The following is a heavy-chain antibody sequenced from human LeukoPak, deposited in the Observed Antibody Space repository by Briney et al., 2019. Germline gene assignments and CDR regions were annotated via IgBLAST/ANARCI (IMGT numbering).Heavy chain of an antibody. CDR3: AKVGLGLLWFGEFPYVPLYFDY. Sequence: GGSLRLSCAASGFTFSSYAMSWVRQAPGKGLEWVSAISGSGGSTYYADSVKGRFTISRDNSKNTLYLQMNSLRAEDTAVYYCAKVGLGLLWFGEFPYVPLYFDYWGQGTLVTVSS. D-gene: IGHD3-10*01. CDR1: GFTFSSYA. CDR2: ISGSGGST. J-gene: IGHJ4*02. V-gene: IGHV3-23*01.